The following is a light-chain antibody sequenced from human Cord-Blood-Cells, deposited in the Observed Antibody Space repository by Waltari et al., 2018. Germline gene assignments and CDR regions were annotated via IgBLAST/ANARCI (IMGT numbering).Light chain of an antibody. Sequence: QSALTQPASVSGSPGQSITISCTGTSSDVGGYNYVSWYQQPPCKAPKLMIYDVSKRPAGVSNRFSGSKSGNTASLTISGLQAEDEADYYGSSYTSSSTWVFGGGTKLTVL. V-gene: IGLV2-14*01. J-gene: IGLJ3*02. CDR1: SSDVGGYNY. CDR3: SSYTSSSTWV. CDR2: DVS.